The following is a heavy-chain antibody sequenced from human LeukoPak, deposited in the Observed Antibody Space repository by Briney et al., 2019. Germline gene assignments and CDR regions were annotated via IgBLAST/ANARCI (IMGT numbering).Heavy chain of an antibody. CDR2: ISYDGSNK. J-gene: IGHJ3*02. Sequence: GGSLRLSCAASGFTFSSYAMHWVRQAPGKGLEWVAVISYDGSNKYYADSVKGRFTISRDNSKNTLYLQMNSLRAEDTAVYYCARDAPLHDAFDIWGQGTMVTVSS. V-gene: IGHV3-30*04. CDR3: ARDAPLHDAFDI. CDR1: GFTFSSYA.